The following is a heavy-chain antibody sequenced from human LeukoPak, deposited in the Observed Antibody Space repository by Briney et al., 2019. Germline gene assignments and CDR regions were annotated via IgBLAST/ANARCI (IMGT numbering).Heavy chain of an antibody. V-gene: IGHV1-69*13. CDR1: GGTFSSYA. CDR3: ARDLSGELLHNENWFDP. CDR2: IIPIFGTA. J-gene: IGHJ5*02. D-gene: IGHD3-10*01. Sequence: GASVKVSCKASGGTFSSYAISWVRQAPGQGLEWMGGIIPIFGTANYAQKFQGRVTITADESTSTAYMELSSLRSEDTAVYYCARDLSGELLHNENWFDPWGQGTLVTVSS.